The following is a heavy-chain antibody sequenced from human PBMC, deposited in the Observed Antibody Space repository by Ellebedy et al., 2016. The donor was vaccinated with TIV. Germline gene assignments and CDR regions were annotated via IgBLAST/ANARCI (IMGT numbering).Heavy chain of an antibody. V-gene: IGHV1-69*13. CDR3: ARGENYYGSGSYPP. CDR1: GGPFSGNA. J-gene: IGHJ5*02. D-gene: IGHD3-10*01. Sequence: AASVKVSCKASGGPFSGNAIIWVRQAPGQGLEWMGGISPIFGVANYAQKFQGRVTITADASTSTAYMELSRLRSEDTAVYYCARGENYYGSGSYPPWGQGTLVTVSS. CDR2: ISPIFGVA.